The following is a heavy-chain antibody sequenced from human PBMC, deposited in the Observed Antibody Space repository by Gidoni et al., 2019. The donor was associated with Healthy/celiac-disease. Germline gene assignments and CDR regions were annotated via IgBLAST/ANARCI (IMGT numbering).Heavy chain of an antibody. V-gene: IGHV4-34*01. CDR3: ARGLGPYYYGSGSYSWFDP. D-gene: IGHD3-10*01. Sequence: QVQLQQWGAGLLKPSEPLSLTCAVYGGSLSGYYWRWIRQPPGKGLWWIGEINHSGRTNSNPSLKSRVTISVDTSKNQFSLKLSSVTAADTAVYYCARGLGPYYYGSGSYSWFDPWGQGTLVTVSS. J-gene: IGHJ5*02. CDR2: INHSGRT. CDR1: GGSLSGYY.